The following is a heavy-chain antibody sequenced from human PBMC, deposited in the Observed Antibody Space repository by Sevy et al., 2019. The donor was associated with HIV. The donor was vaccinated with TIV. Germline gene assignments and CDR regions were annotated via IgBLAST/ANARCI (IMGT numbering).Heavy chain of an antibody. CDR3: SRDKWEIYYGMDV. D-gene: IGHD1-26*01. V-gene: IGHV3-30-3*01. J-gene: IGHJ6*02. CDR1: GFTFSSYG. Sequence: GGSLRLSCAASGFTFSSYGMDWVRQAPGKGLEWVAVISFDGSNKYYADSVKGRFSISRDNSKNTLYLQMNSLRAEDTAVYYCSRDKWEIYYGMDVRGQGTTVTVSS. CDR2: ISFDGSNK.